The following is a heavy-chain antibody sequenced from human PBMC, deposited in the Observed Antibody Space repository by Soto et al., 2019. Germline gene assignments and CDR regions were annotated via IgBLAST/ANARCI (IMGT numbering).Heavy chain of an antibody. CDR1: GGSISSYY. J-gene: IGHJ4*02. Sequence: QVQLQESGPGLVKPSETLSLTCTVSGGSISSYYWSWIRQPPGKGLEWIGYIYYSGSTNYNPSLKSRVTISVDTSKNPFPLKLSSVTAADTAVYYCARRYGVAYDYWGQGTLVTVSS. D-gene: IGHD1-20*01. V-gene: IGHV4-59*08. CDR2: IYYSGST. CDR3: ARRYGVAYDY.